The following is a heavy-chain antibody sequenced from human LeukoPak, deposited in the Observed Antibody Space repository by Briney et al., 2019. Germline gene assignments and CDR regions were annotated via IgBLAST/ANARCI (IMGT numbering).Heavy chain of an antibody. J-gene: IGHJ4*02. D-gene: IGHD3-10*01. V-gene: IGHV3-53*01. Sequence: PGGSLRLSCAASGFTVSSNYMSWVRQAPGKGLEWVSVIYSGGSTYYADSVKGRFTISRDNAKNSLYLQMNSLRAEDTAVYYCARASDYYYGSGSYYWGQGTLVTVSS. CDR2: IYSGGST. CDR1: GFTVSSNY. CDR3: ARASDYYYGSGSYY.